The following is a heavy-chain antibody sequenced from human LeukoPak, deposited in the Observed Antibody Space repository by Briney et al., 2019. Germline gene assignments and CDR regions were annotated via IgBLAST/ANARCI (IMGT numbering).Heavy chain of an antibody. J-gene: IGHJ4*02. V-gene: IGHV1-46*01. CDR3: ARVRNSGFRYVDS. CDR1: GYTFTSYY. D-gene: IGHD5-12*01. Sequence: ASVQVSCKASGYTFTSYYMHWVRQAPGQGLEWMGIINPSGGSTSYAQKFQGRVTMTRDMYTSTVYMELSSLRSDDTAVYYCARVRNSGFRYVDSWGQGTLVTVSS. CDR2: INPSGGST.